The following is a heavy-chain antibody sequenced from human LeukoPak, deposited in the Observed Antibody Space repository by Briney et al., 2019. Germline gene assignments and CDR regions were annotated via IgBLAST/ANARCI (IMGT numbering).Heavy chain of an antibody. V-gene: IGHV4-34*01. CDR2: INHSGST. CDR1: GGSFSGYY. D-gene: IGHD1-7*01. Sequence: KPSETLSLTCAVYGGSFSGYYWSWIRQPPGKGLEWIGEINHSGSTNYNPSLKSRVTISVDTSKNQFSLKLSSVTAADTAVYYCARGKRSNWNYLLRAFDYWGQGTLVTVSS. J-gene: IGHJ4*02. CDR3: ARGKRSNWNYLLRAFDY.